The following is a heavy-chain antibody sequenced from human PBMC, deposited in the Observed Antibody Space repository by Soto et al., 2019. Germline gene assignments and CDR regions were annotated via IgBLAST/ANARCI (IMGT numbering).Heavy chain of an antibody. J-gene: IGHJ4*02. Sequence: QVQLQQWGAGLLKPSETLSLTCAVYGGSFSGHSWSWIRQPPGKGLEWIGEINHRANTNSSPSLQSRVIISVDTSKNQFSLKVSSVNAADTAVYFCARGDNSGYYTWAEWSQGTLVTVSS. CDR1: GGSFSGHS. CDR3: ARGDNSGYYTWAE. D-gene: IGHD3-22*01. CDR2: INHRANT. V-gene: IGHV4-34*01.